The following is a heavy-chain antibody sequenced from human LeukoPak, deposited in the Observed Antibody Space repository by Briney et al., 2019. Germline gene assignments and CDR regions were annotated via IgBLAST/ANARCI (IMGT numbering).Heavy chain of an antibody. CDR2: INHSGST. CDR3: ARAVPWYYFDY. J-gene: IGHJ4*02. D-gene: IGHD2-8*02. Sequence: GSLRLSCAASGFTFSSYAMSWVRQPPGKGLEWIGEINHSGSTNYNPSLKSRVTISVDTSKNQFPLKLSSVTAADTAVYYCARAVPWYYFDYWGQGTLVTVSS. CDR1: GFTFSSYA. V-gene: IGHV4-34*01.